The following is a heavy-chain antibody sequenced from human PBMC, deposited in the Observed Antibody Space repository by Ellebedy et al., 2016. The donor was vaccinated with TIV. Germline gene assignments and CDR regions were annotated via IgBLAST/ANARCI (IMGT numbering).Heavy chain of an antibody. CDR3: AYGSGSYYWGWYFDL. CDR2: IYYSGST. CDR1: GGSISSYY. J-gene: IGHJ2*01. V-gene: IGHV4-59*08. Sequence: SETLSLXCTVSGGSISSYYWSWIRQPPGKGLEWIGYIYYSGSTNYNPSLKSRVTISVDTSKNQFSLKLSSVTAADTAVYYCAYGSGSYYWGWYFDLWGRGTLVTVSS. D-gene: IGHD3-10*01.